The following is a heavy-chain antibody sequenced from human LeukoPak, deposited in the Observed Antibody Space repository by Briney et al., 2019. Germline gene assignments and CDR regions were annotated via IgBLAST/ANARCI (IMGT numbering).Heavy chain of an antibody. CDR2: AYYRSKWFI. D-gene: IGHD3-10*01. V-gene: IGHV6-1*01. Sequence: SQTLSLTCAISGDSVSGSPAVWNWIRQSPSRGLEWLGRAYYRSKWFIDYALSVKGRIAITPDTSKNQFSLQLNSVTAEDTAVYYCARGAVRGGTNFDFWGQGTLVTVSS. J-gene: IGHJ4*02. CDR1: GDSVSGSPAV. CDR3: ARGAVRGGTNFDF.